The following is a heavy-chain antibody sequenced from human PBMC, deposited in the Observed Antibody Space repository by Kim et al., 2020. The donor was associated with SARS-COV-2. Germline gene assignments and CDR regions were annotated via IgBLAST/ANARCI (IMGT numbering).Heavy chain of an antibody. CDR3: AREEGTTVSFDY. V-gene: IGHV4-31*01. D-gene: IGHD4-17*01. Sequence: YSNPSLKSPVTKSVDTSKNHVSLKLSAVTAADTAVYYCAREEGTTVSFDYWGQGTLVTVSS. J-gene: IGHJ4*02.